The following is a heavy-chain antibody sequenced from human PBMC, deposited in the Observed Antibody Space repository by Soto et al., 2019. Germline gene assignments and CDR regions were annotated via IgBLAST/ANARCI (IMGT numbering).Heavy chain of an antibody. CDR1: GFMFSNYA. Sequence: GGSLRLSFAASGFMFSNYAMSWLSQTPGKGLEWVSVISGGRVSTYYADSVKGRFTISRDNSKNTVYLQMNSLRAEDTAVYYCAKLGPFGVVIAYYFDFWGQGALVTVSS. CDR3: AKLGPFGVVIAYYFDF. D-gene: IGHD3-3*01. CDR2: ISGGRVST. J-gene: IGHJ4*02. V-gene: IGHV3-23*01.